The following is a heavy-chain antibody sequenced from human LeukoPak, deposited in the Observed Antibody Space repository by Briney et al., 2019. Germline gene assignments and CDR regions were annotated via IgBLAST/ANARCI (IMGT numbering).Heavy chain of an antibody. V-gene: IGHV1-8*03. Sequence: ASVKVSCKASGYTFTSYDINWVRQATGQGLEWMGWMNPNSGNTGYAQKFQGRVTITRNTSISTAYMELSSLRSEDTAVYYCARGSIWAAAGPGAFDIWGQGTMVTVSS. CDR3: ARGSIWAAAGPGAFDI. J-gene: IGHJ3*02. CDR2: MNPNSGNT. D-gene: IGHD6-13*01. CDR1: GYTFTSYD.